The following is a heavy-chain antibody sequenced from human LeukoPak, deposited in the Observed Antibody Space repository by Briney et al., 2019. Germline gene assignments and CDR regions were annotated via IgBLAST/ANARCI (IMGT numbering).Heavy chain of an antibody. Sequence: GGALKISCKGAGYSFTTHWIAWVGQMPGKGLEGMGIVYPGGSYTKYSPAFHGHVPISADKSVTTASLQWSSLKDTDTDISFCARLNGFTNWFAPWGQGPLVTVSS. CDR1: GYSFTTHW. CDR3: ARLNGFTNWFAP. V-gene: IGHV5-51*01. D-gene: IGHD2-8*01. J-gene: IGHJ5*02. CDR2: VYPGGSYT.